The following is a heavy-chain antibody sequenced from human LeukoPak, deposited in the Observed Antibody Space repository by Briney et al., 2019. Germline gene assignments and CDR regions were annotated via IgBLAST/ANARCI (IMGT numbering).Heavy chain of an antibody. Sequence: GGSLRLSCAASGFTFSSYAMSWVRQAPGKGLEWVSAISGSGGSTYYADSVTGRFTISRDNSKNTLYLQMNSLRAEDTAVYYCAKDDYYDSSGYYKNFDYWGQGTLVSVSS. CDR1: GFTFSSYA. CDR3: AKDDYYDSSGYYKNFDY. D-gene: IGHD3-22*01. CDR2: ISGSGGST. V-gene: IGHV3-23*01. J-gene: IGHJ4*02.